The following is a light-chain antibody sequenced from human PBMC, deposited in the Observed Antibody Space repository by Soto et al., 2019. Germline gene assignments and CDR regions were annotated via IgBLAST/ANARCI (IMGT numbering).Light chain of an antibody. V-gene: IGKV3-20*01. Sequence: IVLTQSPGALSLSPGEGATLSCRASQSIKNNFLAWYHQRPGQAPRLLIHAASIRASGISDRFSGTASGTDFTLTISRLEPDGFGVYYCQQYGTSLTFGGGTRVE. J-gene: IGKJ4*01. CDR3: QQYGTSLT. CDR2: AAS. CDR1: QSIKNNF.